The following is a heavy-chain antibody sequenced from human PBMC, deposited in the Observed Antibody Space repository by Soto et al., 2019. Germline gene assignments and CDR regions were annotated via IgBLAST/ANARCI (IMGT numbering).Heavy chain of an antibody. CDR1: GFSLSTSGMC. D-gene: IGHD3-22*01. J-gene: IGHJ4*02. CDR2: IDWDDDK. CDR3: ARILYDSSGYYFDY. Sequence: SGPTLVNPTQTLTLTCTFSGFSLSTSGMCVSWIRQPPGRALEWLALIDWDDDKYYSTSLKTRLTISKDTSKNQVVLTMTNMDPVDTATYYCARILYDSSGYYFDYWGQGTLVTVSS. V-gene: IGHV2-70*01.